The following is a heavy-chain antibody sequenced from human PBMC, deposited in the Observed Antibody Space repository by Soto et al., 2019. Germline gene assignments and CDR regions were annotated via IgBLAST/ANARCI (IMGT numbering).Heavy chain of an antibody. D-gene: IGHD6-13*01. Sequence: GGSLRLSCAASGFIFSSYAMSWVRQAPGKGLEWVSAISGSGGSTYYADSVKGRFTISRDNSKNTLYLQMNSLRAEDTAVYYCAKDPGIAAVGHGGLKYYYYVMDVWGQGSTVIVS. CDR1: GFIFSSYA. CDR2: ISGSGGST. V-gene: IGHV3-23*01. J-gene: IGHJ6*02. CDR3: AKDPGIAAVGHGGLKYYYYVMDV.